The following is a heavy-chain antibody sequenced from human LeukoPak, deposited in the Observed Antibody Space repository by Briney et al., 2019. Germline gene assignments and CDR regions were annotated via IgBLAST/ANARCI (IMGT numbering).Heavy chain of an antibody. CDR1: GFTFSSYS. D-gene: IGHD3-16*01. CDR3: ARESARGIYGLDV. Sequence: GGSLRLSCAASGFTFSSYSMNWVRQAPGKGLEWVSCINFSSSYIYYADSVKDRFTVSRDNAKNSLYLQMNSLGAEDTAVYYCARESARGIYGLDVWGQGTTVTVSS. CDR2: INFSSSYI. J-gene: IGHJ6*02. V-gene: IGHV3-21*01.